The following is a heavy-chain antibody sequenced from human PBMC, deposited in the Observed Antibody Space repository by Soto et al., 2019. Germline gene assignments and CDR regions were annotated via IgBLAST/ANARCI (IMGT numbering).Heavy chain of an antibody. J-gene: IGHJ5*02. CDR1: GFSLNSRAMG. V-gene: IGHV2-5*02. Sequence: QITLKESGPTLVKPTQTLTLTCTFSGFSLNSRAMGVGWIRPTPGKALEWLALIFWDDDKRYSPSLKDRLTITKDTSKNRVVLTMTNMDPVDTGTYFGAHRPTSGARFAPWGQGILVTVSS. CDR2: IFWDDDK. CDR3: AHRPTSGARFAP. D-gene: IGHD3-10*01.